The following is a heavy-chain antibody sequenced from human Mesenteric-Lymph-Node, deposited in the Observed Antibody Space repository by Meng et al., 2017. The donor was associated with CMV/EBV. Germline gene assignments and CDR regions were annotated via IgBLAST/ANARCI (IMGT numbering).Heavy chain of an antibody. V-gene: IGHV3-53*01. D-gene: IGHD3-3*01. CDR1: GFTVSNEY. J-gene: IGHJ4*02. Sequence: GESLKISCASSGFTVSNEYMSWVRQAPGRGLEWVSVIYSGGGTDYADSVQGRFTISRDNSTNTLYLRMISLRSEDTAVYYCAGKIFGVVIFDYWGQGTMVTVSS. CDR2: IYSGGGT. CDR3: AGKIFGVVIFDY.